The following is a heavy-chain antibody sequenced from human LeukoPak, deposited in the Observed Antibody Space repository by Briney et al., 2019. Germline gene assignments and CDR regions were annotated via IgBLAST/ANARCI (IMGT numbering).Heavy chain of an antibody. CDR1: GFTFSSYW. CDR2: IYYSGST. Sequence: GSLRLSCAASGFTFSSYWMSWVRQAPGKGLEWIGYIYYSGSTYYNPSLKSRVTISVDTSKNQFSLKLSSVTAADTAVYYCARGGFYYYYMDVWGKGTTVTVSS. CDR3: ARGGFYYYYMDV. D-gene: IGHD3-10*01. V-gene: IGHV4-59*12. J-gene: IGHJ6*03.